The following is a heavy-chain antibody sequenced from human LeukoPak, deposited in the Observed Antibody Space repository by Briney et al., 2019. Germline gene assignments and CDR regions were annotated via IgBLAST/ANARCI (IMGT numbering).Heavy chain of an antibody. CDR3: ARGRSNGWFY. Sequence: SETLSLTCAVYGGSFSGYYWSWIRQPPGKGLEWIGEINHSGSTNYNPSLKSRVTISVDTSKDQFSLKLSSVTAADTAVYYCARGRSNGWFYWGQGTLVTVSS. J-gene: IGHJ4*02. CDR2: INHSGST. D-gene: IGHD2-8*01. V-gene: IGHV4-34*01. CDR1: GGSFSGYY.